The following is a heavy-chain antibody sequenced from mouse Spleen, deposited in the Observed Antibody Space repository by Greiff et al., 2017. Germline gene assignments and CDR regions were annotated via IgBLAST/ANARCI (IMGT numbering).Heavy chain of an antibody. V-gene: IGHV1-69*01. J-gene: IGHJ2*01. D-gene: IGHD2-4*01. CDR3: ARSSPITTPFFDY. CDR1: GYTFTSYW. CDR2: IDPSDSYT. Sequence: QVQLQQPGAELVMPGASVKLSCKASGYTFTSYWMHWVKQRPGQGLEWIGEIDPSDSYTNYNQKFKGKATLTVDKSSSTAYMQLSSLTSEDSAVYYCARSSPITTPFFDYWGQGTTLTVSS.